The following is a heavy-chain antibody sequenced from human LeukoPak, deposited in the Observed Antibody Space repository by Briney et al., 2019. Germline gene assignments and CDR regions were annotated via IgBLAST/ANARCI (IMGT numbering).Heavy chain of an antibody. Sequence: PGGSLRLSCAASGVTFSSYEMNWVHQAPGKGLEWVSYISSSGSTIYYADSVKGRFTISRDNAKNSLYLQMNSLRAEDTAVYYCASLGDIVVVVADNAFDIWGQGTMVTVSS. CDR1: GVTFSSYE. CDR3: ASLGDIVVVVADNAFDI. V-gene: IGHV3-48*03. J-gene: IGHJ3*02. CDR2: ISSSGSTI. D-gene: IGHD2-15*01.